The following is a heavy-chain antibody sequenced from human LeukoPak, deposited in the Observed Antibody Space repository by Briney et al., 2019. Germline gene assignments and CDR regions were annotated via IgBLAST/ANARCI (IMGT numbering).Heavy chain of an antibody. J-gene: IGHJ4*02. Sequence: GGSLSLSCVASGFTFSNYWIHWVRQVPGKGLVWVSRTSPDGRSTTYADSVKGRFTISRDNAKNTLFLQMNSPRVEDTAVYYCAKDQWYYNSSGRLFDYWGQGTLVTVSS. V-gene: IGHV3-74*01. D-gene: IGHD3-22*01. CDR1: GFTFSNYW. CDR3: AKDQWYYNSSGRLFDY. CDR2: TSPDGRST.